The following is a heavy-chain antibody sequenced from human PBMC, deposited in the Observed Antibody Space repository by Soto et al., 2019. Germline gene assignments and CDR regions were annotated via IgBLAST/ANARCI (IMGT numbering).Heavy chain of an antibody. Sequence: ASVKVSCKASGYTFTSYGISWVRQAPGQGLEWMGWISAYNGNTNYAQKLQGRVTMTTDTSTSTAYMELRSLRSDDTAVYYCARDCSGGSCLPQHIDYWGQGTLVTVSS. CDR1: GYTFTSYG. J-gene: IGHJ4*02. V-gene: IGHV1-18*01. CDR2: ISAYNGNT. D-gene: IGHD2-15*01. CDR3: ARDCSGGSCLPQHIDY.